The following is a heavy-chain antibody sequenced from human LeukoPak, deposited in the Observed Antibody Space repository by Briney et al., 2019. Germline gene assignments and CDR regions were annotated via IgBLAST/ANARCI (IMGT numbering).Heavy chain of an antibody. D-gene: IGHD6-13*01. J-gene: IGHJ5*02. V-gene: IGHV4-34*01. CDR2: INHSGST. Sequence: SETLSLTCAVYGGSFSVSNGSGIGSPQGRGRGWIGEINHSGSTNYNPSLKSRVTISVDTSKNQFSLKLSSVTAADTAVYYCARGRAAGGFDPWGQGTLVTVSS. CDR3: ARGRAAGGFDP. CDR1: GGSFSVS.